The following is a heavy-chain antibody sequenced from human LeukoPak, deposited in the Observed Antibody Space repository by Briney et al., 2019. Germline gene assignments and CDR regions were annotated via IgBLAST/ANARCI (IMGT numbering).Heavy chain of an antibody. V-gene: IGHV3-23*01. D-gene: IGHD5-18*01. CDR1: GFTFSTYA. CDR3: ATDRGYSTFDI. Sequence: GGSLRLSCAASGFTFSTYAMSWVRQAPGKGLEWVSGISGSGDNTYYADSVRGRFTISRDNAKNSLYLQMNSLRAEDTAVYYCATDRGYSTFDIWGQGTLVAVS. CDR2: ISGSGDNT. J-gene: IGHJ3*02.